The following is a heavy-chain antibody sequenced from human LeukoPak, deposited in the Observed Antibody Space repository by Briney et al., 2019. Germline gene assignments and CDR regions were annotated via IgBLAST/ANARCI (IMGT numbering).Heavy chain of an antibody. CDR1: GFTFSSYG. Sequence: GGSLRLSCAASGFTFSSYGMHWVRQAPGKGLEWVAVIWYDGSNKYYADSVKGRFTISRDNSKNTVFLQMNNLRLEDTAVYHCSTGGSSGWSDFWGQGTLVTVSS. D-gene: IGHD6-19*01. J-gene: IGHJ4*02. CDR3: STGGSSGWSDF. CDR2: IWYDGSNK. V-gene: IGHV3-30*02.